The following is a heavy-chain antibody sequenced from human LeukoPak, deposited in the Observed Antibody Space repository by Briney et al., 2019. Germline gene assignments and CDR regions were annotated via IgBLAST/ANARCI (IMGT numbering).Heavy chain of an antibody. CDR2: IKNKTDGGTT. Sequence: GGSLRLSCAASGFTFSNAWMSWVRQAPGKGLEWVGRIKNKTDGGTTDSAAPVKGRFTISRDDSKNSLYLQMNSLKTEDTAVYYCTTGLWFGELFGLGYWGQGTLVTVSS. J-gene: IGHJ4*02. CDR3: TTGLWFGELFGLGY. CDR1: GFTFSNAW. V-gene: IGHV3-15*01. D-gene: IGHD3-10*01.